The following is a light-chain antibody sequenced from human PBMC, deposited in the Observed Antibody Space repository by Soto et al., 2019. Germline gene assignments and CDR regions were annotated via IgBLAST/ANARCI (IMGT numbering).Light chain of an antibody. V-gene: IGKV3-20*01. Sequence: LLTQSPGTLWLSPGERATLSCRANQSVSSRYLAWYQQKPGQAPRLLIYGASSRATGIPERFSGGGSGTDFTPSISRLEPEDFAVYYCQQYASTPLLTFGGGTKVDIK. CDR1: QSVSSRY. CDR3: QQYASTPLLT. CDR2: GAS. J-gene: IGKJ4*01.